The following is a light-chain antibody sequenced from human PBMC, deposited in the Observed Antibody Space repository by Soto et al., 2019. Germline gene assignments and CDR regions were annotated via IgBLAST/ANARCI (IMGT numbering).Light chain of an antibody. Sequence: SALAQPASVSGSPGQSIHLSCPGTSNDFGAYNSVSWYQQHPHKAPQVIIYRGTQRSSGASNRFSASTSGNAASLTISGLQADDEADYFCCSSAPESTYVCGTGTKVTVL. V-gene: IGLV2-23*01. CDR1: SNDFGAYNS. CDR3: CSSAPESTYV. J-gene: IGLJ1*01. CDR2: RGT.